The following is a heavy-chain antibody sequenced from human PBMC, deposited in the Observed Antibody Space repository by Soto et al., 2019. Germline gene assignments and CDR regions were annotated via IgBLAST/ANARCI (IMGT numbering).Heavy chain of an antibody. Sequence: GGSLRLSCAASGFTFSSYAMSWVRQAPGKGLEWVANIKQDGSEKYYVDSVKGRFTISRDNAKNSLYLQMNSLRAEDTAVYYCARGEVLRFLEWLSQDEYYFDYWGQGTLVTVSS. J-gene: IGHJ4*02. CDR3: ARGEVLRFLEWLSQDEYYFDY. CDR1: GFTFSSYA. D-gene: IGHD3-3*01. CDR2: IKQDGSEK. V-gene: IGHV3-7*01.